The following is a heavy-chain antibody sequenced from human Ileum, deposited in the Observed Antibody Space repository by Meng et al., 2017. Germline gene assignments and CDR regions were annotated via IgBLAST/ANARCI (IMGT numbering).Heavy chain of an antibody. D-gene: IGHD3-22*01. Sequence: QVRPPGSVPRRVKPPGPLSSTCAFSGTWWSWGRQPPGKGLEWIGEFFQSGRTNYNPSLKSRVTISIDKSKSQISLQLSAVTAADTAVYSCATSNDRDVYYLGYWGQGTLVTVSS. J-gene: IGHJ4*02. V-gene: IGHV4-4*01. CDR1: GTW. CDR2: FFQSGRT. CDR3: ATSNDRDVYYLGY.